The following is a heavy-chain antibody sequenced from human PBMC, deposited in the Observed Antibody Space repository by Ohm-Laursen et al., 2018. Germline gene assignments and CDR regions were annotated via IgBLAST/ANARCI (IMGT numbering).Heavy chain of an antibody. CDR1: GFTFSSYG. V-gene: IGHV3-30*03. CDR3: ATGLSGWSD. D-gene: IGHD6-19*01. CDR2: ISYDGSN. Sequence: SLRLSCTASGFTFSSYGMHWVRQTPGKGLEWVAVISYDGSNKDSVKGRFTISRDNSKNTLYLQMNSLRAEDTAVYYCATGLSGWSDWGQGTRVSVSS. J-gene: IGHJ4*02.